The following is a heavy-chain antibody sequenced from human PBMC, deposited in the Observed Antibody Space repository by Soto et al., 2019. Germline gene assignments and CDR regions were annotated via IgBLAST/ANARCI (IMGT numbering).Heavy chain of an antibody. J-gene: IGHJ6*03. Sequence: TLSLTCAVYGGSFSGYYWSWIRQPPGKGLEWIGEINHSGSTNYNPSLKSRVTISVDTSKNQFSLKLSSVTAADTAVYYCARSNYYYYMDVWGKGTTVTVSS. CDR1: GGSFSGYY. CDR3: ARSNYYYYMDV. CDR2: INHSGST. V-gene: IGHV4-34*01.